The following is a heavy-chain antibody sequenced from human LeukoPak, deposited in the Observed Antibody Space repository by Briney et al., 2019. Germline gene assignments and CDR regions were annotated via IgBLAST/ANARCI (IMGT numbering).Heavy chain of an antibody. D-gene: IGHD3-10*01. CDR3: AREGGSGSYFDY. V-gene: IGHV3-33*08. CDR2: IWYDGSNK. Sequence: GGSLRLSCAASGFTFSSYAMHWVRQAPGKGLEWVAVIWYDGSNKYYADSVKGRFTISRDNSKNTLYLQMNSLRAEDTAVYYCAREGGSGSYFDYWGQGTLVTVSS. CDR1: GFTFSSYA. J-gene: IGHJ4*02.